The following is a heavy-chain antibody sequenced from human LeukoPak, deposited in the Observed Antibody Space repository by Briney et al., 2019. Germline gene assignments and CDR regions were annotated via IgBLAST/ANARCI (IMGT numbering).Heavy chain of an antibody. V-gene: IGHV3-48*01. D-gene: IGHD2-15*01. CDR1: GFTFSNYN. Sequence: GGSLRLSCAASGFTFSNYNMNWVRQAPGKGLEWVSYISSSSSTIYYADSVKGRFTISRDNAKNSLYLQMNSLRAEDTAVYYCARGLYCSGGSCYGRFDYWGQGTPVTVSS. J-gene: IGHJ4*02. CDR3: ARGLYCSGGSCYGRFDY. CDR2: ISSSSSTI.